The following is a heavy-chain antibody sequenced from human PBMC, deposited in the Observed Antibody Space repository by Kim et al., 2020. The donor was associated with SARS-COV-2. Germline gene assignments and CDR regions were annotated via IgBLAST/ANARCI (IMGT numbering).Heavy chain of an antibody. D-gene: IGHD3-3*01. V-gene: IGHV3-48*03. CDR3: ARDLTYYDFWSGYKGFDY. CDR1: GFTFSSYE. J-gene: IGHJ4*02. Sequence: GGSLRLSCAASGFTFSSYEMNWVRQAPGKGLEWVSYISSSGSTIYYADSVKGRFTISRDNAKNSLYLQMNSLRAEDTAVYYCARDLTYYDFWSGYKGFDYWGQGTLVTVSS. CDR2: ISSSGSTI.